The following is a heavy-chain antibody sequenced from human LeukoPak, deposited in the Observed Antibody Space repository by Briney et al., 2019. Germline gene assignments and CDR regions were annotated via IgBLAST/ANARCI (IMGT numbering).Heavy chain of an antibody. V-gene: IGHV4-31*03. CDR3: AMSGYSSGWYVAPVDY. CDR1: GGSISSGGYY. Sequence: SQTLSLTCTVSGGSISSGGYYWSWIRQHPGKGLEWIGYIYYSGSTYYNPSLKSRVTIPVDTSKNQFSLNLSSVTAADTAVYYCAMSGYSSGWYVAPVDYWGQGTLVTVSS. D-gene: IGHD6-19*01. CDR2: IYYSGST. J-gene: IGHJ4*02.